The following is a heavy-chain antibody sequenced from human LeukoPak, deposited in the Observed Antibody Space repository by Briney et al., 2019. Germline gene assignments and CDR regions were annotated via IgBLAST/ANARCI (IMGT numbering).Heavy chain of an antibody. Sequence: GASVKVSCKASGFTFTGYYMHWVRQAPGQGLEWMGWISPNSGGTNYAQKFQGWVTMTRDTSISTAYMELSRLRSDDTAVYYCARDQPGARRGASFDYWGQGTLVTVSS. V-gene: IGHV1-2*04. CDR1: GFTFTGYY. CDR3: ARDQPGARRGASFDY. J-gene: IGHJ4*02. CDR2: ISPNSGGT. D-gene: IGHD1-26*01.